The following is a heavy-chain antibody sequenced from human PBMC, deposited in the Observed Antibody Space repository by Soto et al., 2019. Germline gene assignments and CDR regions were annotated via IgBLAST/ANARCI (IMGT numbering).Heavy chain of an antibody. CDR2: ITWNSGTI. D-gene: IGHD3-10*01. V-gene: IGHV3-9*01. Sequence: EVQLVESGGGLVQPGRSLRLSCAASGFIFDDYALHCVRQTAGKGLVWVAGITWNSGTIGYADSVKVRFNISRDYGKNVRYLQMNSLRAEDTALYYCAKDEEIVSGSYFLGAFAIWGQWTMVTVSS. J-gene: IGHJ3*02. CDR3: AKDEEIVSGSYFLGAFAI. CDR1: GFIFDDYA.